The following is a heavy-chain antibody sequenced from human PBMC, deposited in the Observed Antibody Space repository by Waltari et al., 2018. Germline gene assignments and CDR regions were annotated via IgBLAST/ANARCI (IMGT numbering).Heavy chain of an antibody. D-gene: IGHD3-22*01. CDR3: ARKMVITGYYFDY. Sequence: QVQLQQWGAGLLKPSETLSLTCAVYGGSFSGYSWSWIRQPPGKGLEWIGEINHSGSTNYNPSLKSRVTISVDTSKNQFSLKLSSVTAADTAVYYCARKMVITGYYFDYWGQGTLVTVSS. V-gene: IGHV4-34*01. CDR1: GGSFSGYS. CDR2: INHSGST. J-gene: IGHJ4*02.